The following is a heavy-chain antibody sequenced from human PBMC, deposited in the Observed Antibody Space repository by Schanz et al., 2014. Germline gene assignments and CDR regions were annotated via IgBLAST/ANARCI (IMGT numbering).Heavy chain of an antibody. V-gene: IGHV1-46*03. Sequence: QVQLVQSGAEVKKPGASVKVSCKASGYTFTSDSMHWVRQAPGQGLEWLGMINPSGGSTTYAQKLESRATITGETTTSTDYRELSRGRSEETAGYCCAGDGVDAAAGGNYWGQGTLVTVSS. CDR3: AGDGVDAAAGGNY. CDR2: INPSGGST. J-gene: IGHJ4*02. D-gene: IGHD6-13*01. CDR1: GYTFTSDS.